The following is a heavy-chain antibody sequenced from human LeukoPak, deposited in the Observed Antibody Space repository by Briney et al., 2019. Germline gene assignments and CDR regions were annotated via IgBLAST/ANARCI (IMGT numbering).Heavy chain of an antibody. Sequence: SETLSLTCTVSGGSISSYYWSWIRQPPGKGLEWIGYIYYSGSTNYNPSLKSRVTISVDTSKNQFSLKLSSVTAADTAVYYCARHHPSGSLDYWGQGTLVTVSS. CDR2: IYYSGST. J-gene: IGHJ4*02. D-gene: IGHD1-26*01. CDR3: ARHHPSGSLDY. V-gene: IGHV4-59*08. CDR1: GGSISSYY.